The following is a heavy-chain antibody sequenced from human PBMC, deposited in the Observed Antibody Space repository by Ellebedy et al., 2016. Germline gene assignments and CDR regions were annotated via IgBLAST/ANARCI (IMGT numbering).Heavy chain of an antibody. Sequence: GGSLRLXCAASGFIFGSYGMNWVRQAPGKGLEWVSSISSSSNYIYYGDSVKGRFTISRDNAKKSLYLQMSSLRADDTAVYYCARDRYDSSGYYYYYGMDVWGLGTTVTVSS. CDR2: ISSSSNYI. CDR3: ARDRYDSSGYYYYYGMDV. CDR1: GFIFGSYG. J-gene: IGHJ6*02. V-gene: IGHV3-21*01. D-gene: IGHD3-22*01.